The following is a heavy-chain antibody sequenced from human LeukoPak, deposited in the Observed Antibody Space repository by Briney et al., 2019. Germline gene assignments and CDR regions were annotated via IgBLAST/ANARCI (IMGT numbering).Heavy chain of an antibody. Sequence: GASVKVSCKASGYTFTSYAMHWVRQAPGQRLEWMGWINAGNGNTKYSQKFQGRVTITRDTSASTAYVELSSLRSEDTAVYYCARVQYSSGWYTHWGQGTLVTVSS. V-gene: IGHV1-3*01. D-gene: IGHD6-19*01. CDR2: INAGNGNT. CDR3: ARVQYSSGWYTH. J-gene: IGHJ4*02. CDR1: GYTFTSYA.